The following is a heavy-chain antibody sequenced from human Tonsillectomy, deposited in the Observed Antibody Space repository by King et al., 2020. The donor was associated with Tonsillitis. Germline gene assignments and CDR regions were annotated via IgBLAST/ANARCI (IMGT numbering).Heavy chain of an antibody. D-gene: IGHD3-16*01. CDR2: IWYDGSNK. Sequence: VQLVESGGGVVQPGRSLRLSCAASGFTFSNYGMHWVRQAPGKGLEWGAGIWYDGSNKYHADSVKGRFTISRDNSKNTLYLQMNTLRAGDTAVYYCARDFGDLGEDYFDYWGQGTLVTVSS. J-gene: IGHJ4*02. V-gene: IGHV3-33*08. CDR1: GFTFSNYG. CDR3: ARDFGDLGEDYFDY.